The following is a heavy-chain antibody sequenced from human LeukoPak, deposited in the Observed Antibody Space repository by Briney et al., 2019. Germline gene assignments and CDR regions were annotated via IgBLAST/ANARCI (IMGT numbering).Heavy chain of an antibody. CDR3: ASHYGSGSYYNVPPFDY. J-gene: IGHJ4*02. CDR1: GGSVSSGSYY. CDR2: IYCSGST. V-gene: IGHV4-61*01. D-gene: IGHD3-10*01. Sequence: SETLSLTCTVSGGSVSSGSYYWSWIRQPPGKGLEWIGYIYCSGSTNYNPSLKSRVTISVDTSRNQFSLKLSSVTAADTAVYYCASHYGSGSYYNVPPFDYWGQGTLVTVSS.